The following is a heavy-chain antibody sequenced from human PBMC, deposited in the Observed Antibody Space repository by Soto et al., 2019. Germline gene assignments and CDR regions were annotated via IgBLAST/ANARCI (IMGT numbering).Heavy chain of an antibody. Sequence: QVQLVQSGAEVKKPGASVKVSCKASGYTFTSYDVNWVRQATGRGLEWMGWMNPNSGNTGYAQKFQGRVTMTRNTSISTAYMELSSLTSEATAVYYCAREGYRSSFDNWFDSWGQGTLVTVSS. CDR2: MNPNSGNT. CDR3: AREGYRSSFDNWFDS. D-gene: IGHD6-13*01. CDR1: GYTFTSYD. J-gene: IGHJ5*01. V-gene: IGHV1-8*01.